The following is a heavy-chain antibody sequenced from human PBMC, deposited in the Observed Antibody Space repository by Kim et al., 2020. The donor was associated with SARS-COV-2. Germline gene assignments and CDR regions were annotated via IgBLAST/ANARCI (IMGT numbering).Heavy chain of an antibody. CDR1: GFTFSSYA. D-gene: IGHD3-10*01. Sequence: GGSLRLSCAASGFTFSSYAMSWVRQAPGKGLEWVSAISGSGGSTYYADSVKGRFTISRDNSKNTLYLQMNSLRAEDTAVYYCAKALLWFGELFGAFDIWGQGTMVTVAS. J-gene: IGHJ3*02. V-gene: IGHV3-23*01. CDR2: ISGSGGST. CDR3: AKALLWFGELFGAFDI.